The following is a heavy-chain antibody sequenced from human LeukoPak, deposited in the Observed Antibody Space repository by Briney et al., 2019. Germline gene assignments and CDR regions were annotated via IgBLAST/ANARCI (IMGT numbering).Heavy chain of an antibody. J-gene: IGHJ4*02. D-gene: IGHD2-15*01. Sequence: GGSLRLSCAASGFTFSSYGMHWVRQAPGKGLEWVSAISGSGGSTYYADSVKGRFTISRDNSKNTLYLQMNSLRAEDTAVYYCAKDGDIVVVVVYDYWGQGTLVTVSS. CDR3: AKDGDIVVVVVYDY. CDR2: ISGSGGST. V-gene: IGHV3-23*01. CDR1: GFTFSSYG.